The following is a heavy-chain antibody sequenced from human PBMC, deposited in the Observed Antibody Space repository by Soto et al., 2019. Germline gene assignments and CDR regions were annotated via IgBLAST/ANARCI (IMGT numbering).Heavy chain of an antibody. CDR1: GYTFTSYD. CDR3: ARVGGQPYGDYVSGYYYYYGMDV. J-gene: IGHJ6*02. D-gene: IGHD4-17*01. Sequence: QVQLVQSGAEVKKPGASVKVSCKASGYTFTSYDINWVRQATGQGLEWMGWMNPNSGNTGYAQKFQGRVTMTRNTSRSTAYMELSSLRSEDTAVYYCARVGGQPYGDYVSGYYYYYGMDVWGQGTTVTVSS. CDR2: MNPNSGNT. V-gene: IGHV1-8*01.